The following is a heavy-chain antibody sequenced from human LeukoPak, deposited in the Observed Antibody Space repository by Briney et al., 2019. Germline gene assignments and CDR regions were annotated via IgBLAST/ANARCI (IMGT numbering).Heavy chain of an antibody. J-gene: IGHJ6*02. CDR2: IYYSGST. CDR1: GGSISSYY. D-gene: IGHD1-26*01. Sequence: SETLSLTCTVSGGSISSYYWSWLRQPPGKGLEWFGYIYYSGSTNYNPSLKSRVTISVDTSKNQFSLKLSSVTAADTAVYYCARDRSIATTVGHYYYYGMDVWGQGTTVTVSS. CDR3: ARDRSIATTVGHYYYYGMDV. V-gene: IGHV4-59*01.